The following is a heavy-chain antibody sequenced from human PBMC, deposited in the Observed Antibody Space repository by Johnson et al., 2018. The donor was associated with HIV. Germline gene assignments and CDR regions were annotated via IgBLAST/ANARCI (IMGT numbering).Heavy chain of an antibody. Sequence: QVQLVESGGGVVQPGRSLRLSGVVSGFTFSNYGMHWVRQAPGKGLEWVAVISYDGSNKYYADSVKGRFTISRDNSKNTLYLQMNSLRAEDTAVYYCASKAAGTMHAFDIWGQGTMVTVSS. D-gene: IGHD6-13*01. CDR2: ISYDGSNK. V-gene: IGHV3-30*03. J-gene: IGHJ3*02. CDR3: ASKAAGTMHAFDI. CDR1: GFTFSNYG.